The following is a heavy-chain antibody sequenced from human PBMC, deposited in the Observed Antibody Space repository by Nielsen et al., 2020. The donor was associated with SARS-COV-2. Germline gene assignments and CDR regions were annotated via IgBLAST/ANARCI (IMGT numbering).Heavy chain of an antibody. CDR2: INHSGST. J-gene: IGHJ6*02. Sequence: SETLSLTCAVYGGSFSGYYWSWIRQPPGKGLEWIGEINHSGSTNYNPSLKSRVTISVDTSKNQFSLKLSSVTAADTAVYYCARGRIAAAGFDYYYYGMVVWGQGTTVTVSS. V-gene: IGHV4-34*01. CDR1: GGSFSGYY. D-gene: IGHD6-13*01. CDR3: ARGRIAAAGFDYYYYGMVV.